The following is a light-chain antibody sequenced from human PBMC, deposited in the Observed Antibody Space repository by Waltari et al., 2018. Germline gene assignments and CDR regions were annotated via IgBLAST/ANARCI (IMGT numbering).Light chain of an antibody. V-gene: IGLV3-21*02. J-gene: IGLJ3*02. CDR3: QVWDSNSDQEV. Sequence: SYVLTQPPSVSVAPGQTARVTCGGNKIATQSVHWYQQKPGQAPVLVVYDDDDRPPGTPRRFSGSKAGSTATLTIRRVEAGDEADYYCQVWDSNSDQEVFGGGTKLTVL. CDR1: KIATQS. CDR2: DDD.